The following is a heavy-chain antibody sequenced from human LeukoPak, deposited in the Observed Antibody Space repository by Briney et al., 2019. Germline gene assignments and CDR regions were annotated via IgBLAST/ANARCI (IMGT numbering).Heavy chain of an antibody. D-gene: IGHD5-18*01. CDR2: ISSSSSYI. CDR1: GFTFGSYS. J-gene: IGHJ6*03. V-gene: IGHV3-21*01. Sequence: PGGSLRLSCAASGFTFGSYSMNWVRQAPGKGLEWVSSISSSSSYIYYADSVKGRFTISRDNAKNSLYLQMNSLRAEDTAVYYCARVGYSYGPTSYYYYMDVWGKGTTVTVSS. CDR3: ARVGYSYGPTSYYYYMDV.